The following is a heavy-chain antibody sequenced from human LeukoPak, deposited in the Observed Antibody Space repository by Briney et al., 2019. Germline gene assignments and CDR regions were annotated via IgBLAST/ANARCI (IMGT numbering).Heavy chain of an antibody. Sequence: WAAVTVSFKASGYTFTVYYMHWVRQAPGQGLEWMGWINPNSGGTNYAQKFQGWVTMTRDTSISTAYMELSRLRSDDTAVYYCARDAYSSSWYRGGELEYWGQGTLVTVSS. J-gene: IGHJ4*02. D-gene: IGHD6-13*01. V-gene: IGHV1-2*04. CDR1: GYTFTVYY. CDR3: ARDAYSSSWYRGGELEY. CDR2: INPNSGGT.